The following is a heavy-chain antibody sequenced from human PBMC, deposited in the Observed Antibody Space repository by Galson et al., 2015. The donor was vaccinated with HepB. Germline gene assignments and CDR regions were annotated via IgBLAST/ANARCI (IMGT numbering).Heavy chain of an antibody. CDR2: ISGSGGST. D-gene: IGHD3-10*01. CDR3: TDMVQGVIITADFDY. Sequence: SLRLSCAASGFTFSSYAMSWVRQAPGKGLEWVSAISGSGGSTYYADSVKGRFTISRDNSKNTLYLQMNSLRAEDTAVYYCTDMVQGVIITADFDYWGQGTLVTVSS. CDR1: GFTFSSYA. J-gene: IGHJ4*02. V-gene: IGHV3-23*01.